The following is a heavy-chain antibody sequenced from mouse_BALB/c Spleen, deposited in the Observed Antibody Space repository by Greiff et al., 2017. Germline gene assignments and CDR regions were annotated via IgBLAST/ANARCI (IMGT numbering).Heavy chain of an antibody. V-gene: IGHV1-9*01. D-gene: IGHD1-1*01. CDR1: GYTFSSYW. J-gene: IGHJ3*01. CDR2: ILPGSGST. CDR3: ARRYYGSSWTGWFAY. Sequence: QVQLQQSGAELMKPGASVKISCKATGYTFSSYWIEWVKQRPGHGLEWIGEILPGSGSTNYNEKFKGKATFTADTSSNTAYMQLSSLTSEDSAVYYCARRYYGSSWTGWFAYWGQGTLVTVSA.